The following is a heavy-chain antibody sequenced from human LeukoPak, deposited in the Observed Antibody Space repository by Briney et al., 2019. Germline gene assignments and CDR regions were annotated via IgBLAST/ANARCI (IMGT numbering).Heavy chain of an antibody. Sequence: SETLSLTCTVSGGSISSYYWSWIRQPPGKGLEWIGYIYYSGSTNYNPSLKSRVTISVDTSKNQFSLKLSSVTAADTAVYYCARGLRYFDWLFSVDSWGQGTLVTVSS. CDR1: GGSISSYY. J-gene: IGHJ4*02. CDR2: IYYSGST. D-gene: IGHD3-9*01. V-gene: IGHV4-59*01. CDR3: ARGLRYFDWLFSVDS.